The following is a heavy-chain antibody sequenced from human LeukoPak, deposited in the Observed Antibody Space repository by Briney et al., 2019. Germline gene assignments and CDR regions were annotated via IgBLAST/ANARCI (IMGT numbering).Heavy chain of an antibody. V-gene: IGHV3-30*18. CDR2: ISYDGSNK. CDR3: AKSPGRYCSGGSCYSY. D-gene: IGHD2-15*01. Sequence: GGSLRLSCAASGFTFSTYDMHWVRQAPGKGLEWVAVISYDGSNKYYADSVKGRFTISRDNSKNTLYPQLNSLRAEDTAVYYCAKSPGRYCSGGSCYSYWGQGTLVTVSS. CDR1: GFTFSTYD. J-gene: IGHJ4*02.